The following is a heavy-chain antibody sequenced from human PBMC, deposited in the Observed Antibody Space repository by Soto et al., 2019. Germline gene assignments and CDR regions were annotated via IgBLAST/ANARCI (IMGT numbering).Heavy chain of an antibody. CDR2: IYYSGST. V-gene: IGHV4-59*01. CDR1: GGSISSYY. D-gene: IGHD2-15*01. J-gene: IGHJ4*02. CDR3: ARRYGGNFDY. Sequence: SETLSLTCTVSGGSISSYYWSCIRQPPGKGLEWIGYIYYSGSTNYNPALKSRVTISVDTSKNQFSLKLSSVTAADTAVYYCARRYGGNFDYWAQGTLVTVSS.